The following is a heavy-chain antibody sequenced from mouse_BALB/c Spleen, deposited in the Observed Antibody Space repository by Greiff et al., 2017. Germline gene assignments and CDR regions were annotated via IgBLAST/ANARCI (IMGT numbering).Heavy chain of an antibody. V-gene: IGHV5-17*02. CDR1: GFTFSSFG. CDR2: ISSGSSTI. D-gene: IGHD1-2*01. Sequence: EVQGVESGGGLVQPGGSRKLSCAASGFTFSSFGMHWVRQAPEKGLEWVAYISSGSSTIYYADTVKGRFTISRDNPKNTLFLQMTSLRSEDTAMYYCARCTADYFDYWGQGTTLTVSS. J-gene: IGHJ2*01. CDR3: ARCTADYFDY.